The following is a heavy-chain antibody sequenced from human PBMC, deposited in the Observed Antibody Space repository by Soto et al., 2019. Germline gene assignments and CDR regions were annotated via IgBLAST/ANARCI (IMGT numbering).Heavy chain of an antibody. V-gene: IGHV3-21*01. CDR2: IIGSGYI. J-gene: IGHJ6*02. CDR3: ARDCSGGSCYPGMDV. D-gene: IGHD2-15*01. CDR1: GFNFNSYT. Sequence: GGLRLSCAASGFNFNSYTINWVRQAPGKRLEWLSSIIGSGYIFSTDSVRGRFTISRDNAKNSVYLQINSLRAEDTAVYFCARDCSGGSCYPGMDVWGQGTTVTVSS.